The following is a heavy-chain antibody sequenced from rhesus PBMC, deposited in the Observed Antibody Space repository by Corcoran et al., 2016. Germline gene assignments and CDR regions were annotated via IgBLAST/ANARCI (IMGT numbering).Heavy chain of an antibody. D-gene: IGHD6-31*01. CDR1: GASIISHY. CDR2: IFGSGGST. CDR3: AKTYSVAAET. Sequence: QVQLQESGPGLVKPSETLPLTCAVSGASIISHYWSWIRQAPGKGLEWIGRIFGSGGSTDYNPSLKSRVTISIDTSKNQFSLKLSSVTAADTAVYYCAKTYSVAAETWGQGVLVTVSS. V-gene: IGHV4S2*01. J-gene: IGHJ4*01.